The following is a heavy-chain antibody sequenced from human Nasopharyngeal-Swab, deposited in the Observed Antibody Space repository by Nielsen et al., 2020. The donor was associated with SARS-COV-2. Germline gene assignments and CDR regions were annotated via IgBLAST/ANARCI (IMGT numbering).Heavy chain of an antibody. J-gene: IGHJ4*02. V-gene: IGHV3-30*04. Sequence: RGSLRLSCAASGFTFSSYAMHWVRQAPGKGLEWVAVISYDGSNKYYADSVKGRFTISRDNSKNTLYLQMNSLRAEDTAVYYCARDRVGWSIDYWGQGTLVTVSS. CDR2: ISYDGSNK. CDR1: GFTFSSYA. CDR3: ARDRVGWSIDY. D-gene: IGHD2-15*01.